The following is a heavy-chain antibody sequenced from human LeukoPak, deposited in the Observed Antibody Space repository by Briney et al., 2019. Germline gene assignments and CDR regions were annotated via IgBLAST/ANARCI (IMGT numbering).Heavy chain of an antibody. CDR1: GYTFTGYY. D-gene: IGHD3-10*01. J-gene: IGHJ6*03. CDR3: ASSSLLVSFGEDYMDV. CDR2: INLNSGVT. Sequence: ASVKVSCKAAGYTFTGYYIHWVGQAPGPGLEWMGGINLNSGVTKLAQKFQGRVTMTSDTSIGTAYMDLGRLRSDDTAVYYCASSSLLVSFGEDYMDVWGKGTTVIISS. V-gene: IGHV1-2*02.